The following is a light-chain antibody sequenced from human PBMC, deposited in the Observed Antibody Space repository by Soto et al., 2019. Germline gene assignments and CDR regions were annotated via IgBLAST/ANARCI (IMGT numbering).Light chain of an antibody. CDR3: SSYAGSDNLYG. Sequence: QSALTQPPSASGSPGQSVTISCTGTSSDVGGYHYVSWYQQHPGKAPKLIIYEVNERPSGVPDRFSGSKSGNTASLTVSGLQADDEADYYCSSYAGSDNLYGFGTGTKLTVL. CDR1: SSDVGGYHY. J-gene: IGLJ1*01. CDR2: EVN. V-gene: IGLV2-8*01.